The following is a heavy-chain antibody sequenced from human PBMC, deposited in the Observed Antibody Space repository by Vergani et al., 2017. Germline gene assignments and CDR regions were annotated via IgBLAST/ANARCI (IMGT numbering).Heavy chain of an antibody. V-gene: IGHV4-59*12. CDR3: ARVAVWLALDAFDI. CDR2: IYYSGST. J-gene: IGHJ3*02. Sequence: QVQLQESGPGLVKPSETLSLTCTVSGGSISSYYWSWIRQPPGKGLEWIGYIYYSGSTNYNPSLKSRVTISVDTSKNQFSLKLSSVTAADTAVYYCARVAVWLALDAFDIWGQGTMVTVSS. D-gene: IGHD6-19*01. CDR1: GGSISSYY.